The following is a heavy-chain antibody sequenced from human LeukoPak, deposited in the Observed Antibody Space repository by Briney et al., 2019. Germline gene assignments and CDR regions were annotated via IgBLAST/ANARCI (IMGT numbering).Heavy chain of an antibody. CDR1: GFTFSSYA. Sequence: GGSLRLSCAASGFTFSSYAMHWVRQAPGKGLEWVAVISCDGSNKYYADSVKGRFTISRDNSKNTLYLQMNSLRAEDTAVYYCARDRPTIAVASNWFDPWGQGTLVTVSS. V-gene: IGHV3-30-3*01. J-gene: IGHJ5*02. D-gene: IGHD6-19*01. CDR2: ISCDGSNK. CDR3: ARDRPTIAVASNWFDP.